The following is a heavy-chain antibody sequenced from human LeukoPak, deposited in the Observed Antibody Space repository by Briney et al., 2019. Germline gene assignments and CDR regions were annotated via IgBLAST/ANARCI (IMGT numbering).Heavy chain of an antibody. V-gene: IGHV4-34*01. D-gene: IGHD3/OR15-3a*01. Sequence: SSETLSLTCAVYGGSFSGYYWSWIRQPPGKGLEWIGEINHSGSTNYNPSLKSRVTISVDTSKNQFSLKLSSVTAADTAVYYCARGSRLIYYYYYYGMDVWGQGTTVTVSS. J-gene: IGHJ6*02. CDR2: INHSGST. CDR3: ARGSRLIYYYYYYGMDV. CDR1: GGSFSGYY.